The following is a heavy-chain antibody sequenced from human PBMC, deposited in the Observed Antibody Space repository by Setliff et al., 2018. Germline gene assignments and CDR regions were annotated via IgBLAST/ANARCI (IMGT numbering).Heavy chain of an antibody. D-gene: IGHD6-13*01. CDR3: ARSSLLSEQQSDAFDI. J-gene: IGHJ3*02. V-gene: IGHV1-69*10. CDR1: GYTFINYE. CDR2: IIPILGIA. Sequence: SVKVSCKASGYTFINYEINWVRQATGQGLEWMGGIIPILGIANYAQKFQGRVTITADESTSTAYMELSSLRSEDTAVYYCARSSLLSEQQSDAFDIWGQGTMVTVSS.